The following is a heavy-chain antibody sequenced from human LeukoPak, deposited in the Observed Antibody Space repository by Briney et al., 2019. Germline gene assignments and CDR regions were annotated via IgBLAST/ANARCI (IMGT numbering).Heavy chain of an antibody. V-gene: IGHV3-15*01. CDR3: ATDFYDTT. CDR1: GFAFSSYA. CDR2: IRRNSDGGTI. J-gene: IGHJ5*02. D-gene: IGHD3-22*01. Sequence: GGSLRLSCAASGFAFSSYAMTWVRQAPGKGLEWVGRIRRNSDGGTIDYAAPVKGRFALSRDDSKNTLYLHMSSLQTEDTAVYYCATDFYDTTWGQGTLVTVSS.